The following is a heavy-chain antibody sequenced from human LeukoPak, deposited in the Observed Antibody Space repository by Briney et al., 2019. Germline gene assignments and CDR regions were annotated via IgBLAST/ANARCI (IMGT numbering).Heavy chain of an antibody. J-gene: IGHJ6*03. CDR1: GGSISSSSYY. D-gene: IGHD4-23*01. CDR3: ARGGGYYYYYYMDV. CDR2: IYYSGST. Sequence: PSETLSLTCTVSGGSISSSSYYWGWIRQPPGKGLEWIGSIYYSGSTYYNPSLKSRVTISVDTSKNQFSLKLSSVTAADTAVYYCARGGGYYYYYYMDVWGKGTTVTVSS. V-gene: IGHV4-39*07.